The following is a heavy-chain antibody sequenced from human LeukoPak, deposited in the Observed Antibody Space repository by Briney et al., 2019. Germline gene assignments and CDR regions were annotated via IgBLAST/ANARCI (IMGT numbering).Heavy chain of an antibody. CDR1: GFTFSSYW. CDR3: ARETRGAFDY. D-gene: IGHD4/OR15-4a*01. Sequence: GGSLRLSCAASGFTFSSYWMHWVRQAPGKGLEWVSYIANSGGTILYADSVKGRFTISRDDAKNSLYLQMNTLRVEDTAIYYCARETRGAFDYWGQGTLVTVSS. J-gene: IGHJ4*02. CDR2: IANSGGTI. V-gene: IGHV3-48*04.